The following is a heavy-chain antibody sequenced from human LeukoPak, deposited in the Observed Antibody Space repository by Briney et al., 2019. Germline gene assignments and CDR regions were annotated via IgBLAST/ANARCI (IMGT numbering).Heavy chain of an antibody. CDR3: ARLFRRDGYSYFDY. Sequence: NPSETLSLTCTVSSGSISSYYWSWIRQPPGKGLEWIAYMYYSGSTNYNPSLKSRVTISVDTSKNQFSLKLSSVTAADTAVYYCARLFRRDGYSYFDYWGLGTLVTVSS. V-gene: IGHV4-59*08. CDR2: MYYSGST. CDR1: SGSISSYY. D-gene: IGHD5-24*01. J-gene: IGHJ4*02.